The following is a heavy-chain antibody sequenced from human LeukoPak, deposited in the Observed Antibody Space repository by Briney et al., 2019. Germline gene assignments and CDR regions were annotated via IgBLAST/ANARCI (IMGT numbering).Heavy chain of an antibody. Sequence: SETLSLTCTVSGGSISSGGYYWSCIRQHPGKGLECIGYIYYSGSTYYNPSLKSRVTISVDTSKNQFSLKLSSVTAADTAVYYCAREGRPRPFYGGNFDYWGQGTLVTVSS. V-gene: IGHV4-31*03. CDR3: AREGRPRPFYGGNFDY. D-gene: IGHD4-23*01. CDR1: GGSISSGGYY. CDR2: IYYSGST. J-gene: IGHJ4*02.